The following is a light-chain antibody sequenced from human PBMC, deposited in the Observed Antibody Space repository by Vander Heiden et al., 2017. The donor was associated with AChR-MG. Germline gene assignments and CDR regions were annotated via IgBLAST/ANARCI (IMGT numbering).Light chain of an antibody. CDR1: QTILYSPNNKNY. V-gene: IGKV4-1*01. CDR2: WAS. J-gene: IGKJ2*01. CDR3: QQYYTTPYT. Sequence: DFVMTQSPASLAVSLGERATINCKSSQTILYSPNNKNYLAWYQQKPAQPPKLLIYWASTRESGVPDRFSGSGSGTDFTLTISSLQAEDVAVYYCQQYYTTPYTFGQGTKLEIK.